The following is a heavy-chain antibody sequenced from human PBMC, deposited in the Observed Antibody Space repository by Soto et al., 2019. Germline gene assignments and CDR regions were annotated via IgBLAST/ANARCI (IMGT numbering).Heavy chain of an antibody. J-gene: IGHJ6*02. CDR2: IISSSRYI. CDR3: AIDEFSSPVEYYGMDV. CDR1: GITFCSCS. Sequence: SLRLSCADSGITFCSCSMYLVRQSPGKGLEVVASIISSSRYIYYADSAQCRLTTSRDNAKNSLYLQMNCLRAEETVVYYCAIDEFSSPVEYYGMDVWGQGTKVPVS. D-gene: IGHD6-13*01. V-gene: IGHV3-21*01.